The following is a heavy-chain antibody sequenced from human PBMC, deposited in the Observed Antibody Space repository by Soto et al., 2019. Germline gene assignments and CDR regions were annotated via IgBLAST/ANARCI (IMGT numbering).Heavy chain of an antibody. V-gene: IGHV4-31*03. Sequence: SETLSLTCTVSGGSISSGGYYWSWIRQHPGKGLEWIGYIYYSGSTYYNPSLKSRVTISVDTSKNQFSLKLSSVTAADTAVYYCARGDYYDSSGYYGYYFDYWGQGTLVTVSS. CDR3: ARGDYYDSSGYYGYYFDY. CDR2: IYYSGST. CDR1: GGSISSGGYY. D-gene: IGHD3-22*01. J-gene: IGHJ4*02.